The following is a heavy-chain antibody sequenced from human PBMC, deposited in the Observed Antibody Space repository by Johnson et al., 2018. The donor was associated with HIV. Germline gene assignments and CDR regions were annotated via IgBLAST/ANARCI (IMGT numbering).Heavy chain of an antibody. D-gene: IGHD6-19*01. Sequence: VQLVESGGGLVQPGRSLRLSCAASGFTFDDYAMHWVRQAPGKGLEWVSGINWNGGSIGYADSVKGRFTISRDNAKNSLYLQMNSLRAEDTALYYCAKDKNSGWFDAFDIWGQGTMVTVSS. V-gene: IGHV3-9*01. CDR3: AKDKNSGWFDAFDI. CDR2: INWNGGSI. J-gene: IGHJ3*02. CDR1: GFTFDDYA.